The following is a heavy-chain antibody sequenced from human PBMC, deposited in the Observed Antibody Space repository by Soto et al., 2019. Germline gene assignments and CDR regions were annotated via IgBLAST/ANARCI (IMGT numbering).Heavy chain of an antibody. Sequence: PGGSLRLSCAASGFTFSSYAMHWVRQAPGKGLEWVAVISYDGSNKYYADSVKGRFTISRDNSKNTLYLQMNSLRAEDTAVYYCAREDYDFWSGYSTTKDYYGMGVWGQGTTVTVSS. CDR3: AREDYDFWSGYSTTKDYYGMGV. CDR1: GFTFSSYA. D-gene: IGHD3-3*01. J-gene: IGHJ6*02. CDR2: ISYDGSNK. V-gene: IGHV3-30-3*01.